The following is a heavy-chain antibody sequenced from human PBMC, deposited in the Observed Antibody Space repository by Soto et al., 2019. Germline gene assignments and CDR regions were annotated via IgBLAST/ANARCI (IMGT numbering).Heavy chain of an antibody. V-gene: IGHV1-69*13. CDR3: ARGGRIAVAGPYNWFDP. Sequence: ASVKVSCKASGGTFGSYAISWVRQAQGQGLEWMGGIIPIFGTANYAQKFQGRVTITADESTSTAYMELSSLRSEDTAVYYCARGGRIAVAGPYNWFDPWGQGTLVTVSS. J-gene: IGHJ5*02. CDR2: IIPIFGTA. D-gene: IGHD6-19*01. CDR1: GGTFGSYA.